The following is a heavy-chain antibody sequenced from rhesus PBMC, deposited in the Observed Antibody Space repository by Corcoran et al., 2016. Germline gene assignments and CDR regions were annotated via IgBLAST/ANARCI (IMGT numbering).Heavy chain of an antibody. CDR2: ISGSSGTT. CDR3: ARVIHRDPVTPDY. Sequence: QVQLPESGTGLVTPSETLSRTCAVSGGYISSSNWRSWMRQPSGKGLEWIGYISGSSGTTYYNPSLKSRVTIATATSKNQFSLKLSSLTAAYTAVYYCARVIHRDPVTPDYWGQGVLVTVSS. CDR1: GGYISSSNW. J-gene: IGHJ4*01. D-gene: IGHD4-23*01. V-gene: IGHV4-65*01.